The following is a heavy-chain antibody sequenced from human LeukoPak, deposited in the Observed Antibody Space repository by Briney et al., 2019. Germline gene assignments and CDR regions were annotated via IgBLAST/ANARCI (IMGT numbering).Heavy chain of an antibody. V-gene: IGHV4-4*07. CDR2: VYTSGST. J-gene: IGHJ3*02. D-gene: IGHD3-16*01. CDR1: GASVSTYY. Sequence: SETLSLTCTVSGASVSTYYWSWIRQPAGKGLEWIGRVYTSGSTNYNPSLKSRVTMSLDTSKNQFSLKLNSETAADTAVYYCARGGVLDAFDIWGQGTMVTVSS. CDR3: ARGGVLDAFDI.